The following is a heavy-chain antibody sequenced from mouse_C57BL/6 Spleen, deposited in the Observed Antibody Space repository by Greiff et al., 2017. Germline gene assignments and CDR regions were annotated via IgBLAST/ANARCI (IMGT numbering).Heavy chain of an antibody. CDR1: GFTFSSYA. CDR2: ISDGGSYT. D-gene: IGHD4-1*01. J-gene: IGHJ4*01. V-gene: IGHV5-4*01. CDR3: ARPWDYYAMDY. Sequence: EVQLVESGGGLVKPGGSLKLSCAASGFTFSSYAMSWVRQTPEKRLEWVATISDGGSYTYYPDNVKGRFTISRDNAKNNLYLQMSHLKSEDTAMYYCARPWDYYAMDYWGQGTSVTVSS.